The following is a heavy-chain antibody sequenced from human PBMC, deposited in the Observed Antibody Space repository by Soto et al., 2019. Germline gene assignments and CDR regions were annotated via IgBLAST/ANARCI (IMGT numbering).Heavy chain of an antibody. CDR3: ARGSSGYSYGGYYYYMDV. CDR1: GYTFTSYD. J-gene: IGHJ6*03. V-gene: IGHV1-8*01. D-gene: IGHD5-18*01. CDR2: MNPNSGNT. Sequence: ASVKVSCKASGYTFTSYDINWVRQATGQGLEWMGWMNPNSGNTGYAQKFQGRVTMTRNTSISTAYMELSSLRSEDTAVYYCARGSSGYSYGGYYYYMDVWGKGTTVTVSS.